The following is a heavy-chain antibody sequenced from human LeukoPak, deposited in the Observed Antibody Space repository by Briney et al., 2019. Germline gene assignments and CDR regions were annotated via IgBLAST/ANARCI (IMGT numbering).Heavy chain of an antibody. CDR1: GGSFSGYY. CDR3: ARGRTYYYDSSGYYYNFDY. D-gene: IGHD3-22*01. CDR2: INHSGST. J-gene: IGHJ4*02. V-gene: IGHV4-34*01. Sequence: SETLSPTCAVYGGSFSGYYWSWIRQPPGKGLEWIGEINHSGSTNYNPSLKRRVTISVDTSKNQFSLKLSSVTAADTAVYYCARGRTYYYDSSGYYYNFDYWGQGTLVTVSS.